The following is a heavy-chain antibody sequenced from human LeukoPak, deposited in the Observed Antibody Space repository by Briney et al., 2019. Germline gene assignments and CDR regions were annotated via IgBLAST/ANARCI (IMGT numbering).Heavy chain of an antibody. CDR2: INCNSGAT. D-gene: IGHD3-22*01. Sequence: ASVKVSCEPSGYTFTDYDMHWVRKAPGQGLEWMGRINCNSGATKYGEKFQGRVTMTRDTSISTVYMELSRLRSVDTAVYFCARTLHSYYDSSGYFDYWGQGTLVTVSS. CDR3: ARTLHSYYDSSGYFDY. V-gene: IGHV1-2*02. CDR1: GYTFTDYD. J-gene: IGHJ4*02.